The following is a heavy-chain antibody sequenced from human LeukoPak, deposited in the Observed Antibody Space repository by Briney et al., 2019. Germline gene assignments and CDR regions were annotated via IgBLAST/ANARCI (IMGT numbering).Heavy chain of an antibody. CDR3: ATDDYYGSGGYSFDY. Sequence: GGSLRLSCAASGFTFSSYGMHWVRQAPGKGLEWVAVISYDGSNKYYADSVKGRFTISRDNSKNTLYLQMNSLRAEDTAVYYCATDDYYGSGGYSFDYWGQGTLVTVSS. V-gene: IGHV3-30*03. CDR2: ISYDGSNK. CDR1: GFTFSSYG. D-gene: IGHD3-10*01. J-gene: IGHJ4*02.